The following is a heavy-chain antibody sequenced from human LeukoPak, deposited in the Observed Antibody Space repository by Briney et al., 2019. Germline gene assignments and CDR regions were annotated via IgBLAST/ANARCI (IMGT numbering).Heavy chain of an antibody. Sequence: ASVKVSCKVSGYTLTELSMHWVRQAPGKGLEWMGGFDPEDGETIYAQKFQGRVTMTEDTSTDTAYMELSSLRSEDTAVYYCARDPDLRYSYGSTIDYWGQGTLVTVSS. J-gene: IGHJ4*02. CDR3: ARDPDLRYSYGSTIDY. CDR1: GYTLTELS. D-gene: IGHD5-18*01. V-gene: IGHV1-24*01. CDR2: FDPEDGET.